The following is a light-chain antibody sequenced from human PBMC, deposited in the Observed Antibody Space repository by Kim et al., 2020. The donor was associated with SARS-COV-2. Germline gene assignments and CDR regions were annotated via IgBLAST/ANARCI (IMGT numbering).Light chain of an antibody. CDR3: QQYKNWHPIT. CDR2: GAS. J-gene: IGKJ5*01. CDR1: QSVSTD. Sequence: SPGDPATLSCRASQSVSTDLAWYLKKSGQAPRLPIYGASTRATGIPASFSGSGSGTEFTLTISGLQSEDLAVYYCQQYKNWHPITFGQGTRLEIK. V-gene: IGKV3D-15*01.